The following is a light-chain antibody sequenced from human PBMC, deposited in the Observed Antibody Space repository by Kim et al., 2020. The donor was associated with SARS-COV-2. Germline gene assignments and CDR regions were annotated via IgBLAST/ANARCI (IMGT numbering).Light chain of an antibody. Sequence: SVGDRVTITCRTSQSISTHLNWYQQKPRKGPELLIYAATNLQSGVPSRFSGSGSGTEFTLTIRALQPEDSATYYCQQAYSSSPITFGQGTRLDIK. CDR3: QQAYSSSPIT. CDR2: AAT. CDR1: QSISTH. J-gene: IGKJ5*01. V-gene: IGKV1-39*01.